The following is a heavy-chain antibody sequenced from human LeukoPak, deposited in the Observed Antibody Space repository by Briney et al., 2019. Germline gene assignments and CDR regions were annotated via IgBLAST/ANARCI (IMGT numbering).Heavy chain of an antibody. V-gene: IGHV4-31*03. CDR2: IYYGGTT. J-gene: IGHJ5*02. CDR1: GGSISDDGYY. D-gene: IGHD4-17*01. CDR3: ARGGATVTDH. Sequence: SQTLSLTCSVSGGSISDDGYYWSWIRQFPGKGLEWIGHIYYGGTTEYNPSLKSRITISRDTSKTQFSLQPNSVTVADTAVYYCARGGATVTDHWGQGTLVTVSS.